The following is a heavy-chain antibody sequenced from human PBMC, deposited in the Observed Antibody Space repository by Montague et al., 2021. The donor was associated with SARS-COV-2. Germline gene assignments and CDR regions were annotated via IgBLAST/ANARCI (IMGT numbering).Heavy chain of an antibody. CDR1: GGSFSGYY. CDR3: ARRRRSVWGVPLSAELDY. Sequence: SETLSLTCAVYGGSFSGYYWSWIRQPPGKGLEWIGEINQSGRTNNNPSLKSRVIISVDTSKNQFSLKLSSVTAADTAVYYCARRRRSVWGVPLSAELDYWGQGILVIVSS. CDR2: INQSGRT. D-gene: IGHD3-10*01. J-gene: IGHJ4*02. V-gene: IGHV4-34*01.